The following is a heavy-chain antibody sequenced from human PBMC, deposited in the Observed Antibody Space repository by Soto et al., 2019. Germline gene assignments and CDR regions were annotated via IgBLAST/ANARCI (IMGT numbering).Heavy chain of an antibody. Sequence: ASVKVSCKASGYTFTSYYMHWVRQAPGQGLEWMGIINPSGGSTSYAQKFQGRVTMTRDTSTSTVYMELSSLRSEDTAVYYCARAPYPLFLNYYYGMDVWGQGTAVTISS. V-gene: IGHV1-46*03. CDR2: INPSGGST. CDR1: GYTFTSYY. CDR3: ARAPYPLFLNYYYGMDV. J-gene: IGHJ6*02.